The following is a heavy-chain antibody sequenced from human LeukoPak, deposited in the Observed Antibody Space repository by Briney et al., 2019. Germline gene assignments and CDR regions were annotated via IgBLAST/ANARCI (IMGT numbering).Heavy chain of an antibody. V-gene: IGHV4-38-2*02. D-gene: IGHD3-10*01. CDR1: GYSISSGYY. CDR3: ARHQEGMVRGVLYYLDV. J-gene: IGHJ6*03. CDR2: IYHSGST. Sequence: ASETLSLTCTVSGYSISSGYYWGWIRQPPGKGLEWIGSIYHSGSTCYNPSLKSRVTISVDTSKNQFSLKMSSVTAADTAVYFCARHQEGMVRGVLYYLDVWGKGTTVIISS.